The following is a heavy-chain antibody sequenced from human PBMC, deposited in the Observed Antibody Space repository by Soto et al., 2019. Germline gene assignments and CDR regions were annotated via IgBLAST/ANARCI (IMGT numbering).Heavy chain of an antibody. D-gene: IGHD3-10*01. CDR1: GFTFSNAW. CDR3: TGELEVGNFDY. V-gene: IGHV3-15*01. CDR2: IKSKTDGGTT. Sequence: GSLRLSCAASGFTFSNAWMRWCLESPVKVLEWVGRIKSKTDGGTTDYAAPVKGRFTISRDDSKNTLYLQMNSLKTEDTAVYYCTGELEVGNFDYWGQGTLVTVSS. J-gene: IGHJ4*02.